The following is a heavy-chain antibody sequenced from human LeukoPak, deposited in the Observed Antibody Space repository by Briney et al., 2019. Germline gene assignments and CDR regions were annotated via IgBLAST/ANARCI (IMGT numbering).Heavy chain of an antibody. J-gene: IGHJ4*02. CDR1: GGSFSGYY. Sequence: SETLSLTCAVYGGSFSGYYWSWIRQPPGKGLEWIGEINHSGSTNYNPSLKSRVTISVDTSKNQFSLKLSSVTAADTAVYYCASSEAGDYSLAYYFDYWGQGTLVTVSS. CDR3: ASSEAGDYSLAYYFDY. CDR2: INHSGST. V-gene: IGHV4-34*01. D-gene: IGHD4-17*01.